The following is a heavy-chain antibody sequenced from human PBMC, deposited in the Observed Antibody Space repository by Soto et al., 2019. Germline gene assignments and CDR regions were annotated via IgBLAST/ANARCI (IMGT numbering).Heavy chain of an antibody. CDR3: ARAISSSIPSYFDH. CDR1: GDSISTFY. D-gene: IGHD2-21*01. J-gene: IGHJ4*02. Sequence: QVQLQESGPGLVKPSETLSLTCSVSGDSISTFYWSWIRQPPGKGLEWIGYIYFTGSTDYNPSLKSRVTISVDTFKNQFSLRLSSVTAADTATYYCARAISSSIPSYFDHWGQGTLVTVSS. V-gene: IGHV4-59*01. CDR2: IYFTGST.